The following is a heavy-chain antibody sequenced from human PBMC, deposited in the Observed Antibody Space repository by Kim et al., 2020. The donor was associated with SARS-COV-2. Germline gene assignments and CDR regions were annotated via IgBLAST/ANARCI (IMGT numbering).Heavy chain of an antibody. CDR2: IYPGDSDT. CDR1: GYSFNSYW. V-gene: IGHV5-51*01. CDR3: ARHEGRFCSGGSCYFLDFYFDY. J-gene: IGHJ4*02. D-gene: IGHD2-15*01. Sequence: GESLKISCKGSGYSFNSYWIGWVRQMPGKGLEWVGIIYPGDSDTRYSPSFQGQVTISADKSISTAYLQWSSLKASDTAMYYCARHEGRFCSGGSCYFLDFYFDYWGQGTLVTVSS.